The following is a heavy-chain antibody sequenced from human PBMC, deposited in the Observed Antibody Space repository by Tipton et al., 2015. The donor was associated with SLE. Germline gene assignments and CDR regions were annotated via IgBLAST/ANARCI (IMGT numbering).Heavy chain of an antibody. V-gene: IGHV3-23*05. J-gene: IGHJ3*02. CDR2: ISMGGSST. Sequence: SLRLSCAASTFTVTSFAMTWARRAPGKGLEWVSTISMGGSSTYYADSVRGRFSISRDISQNTLSLQMNSLRSDDTAVYSCARAIVGSTFHAFDIWGQGTLVTVSS. D-gene: IGHD2-21*01. CDR3: ARAIVGSTFHAFDI. CDR1: TFTVTSFA.